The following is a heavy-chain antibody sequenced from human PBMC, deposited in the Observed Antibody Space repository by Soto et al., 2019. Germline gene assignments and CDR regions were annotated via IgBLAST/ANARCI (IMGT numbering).Heavy chain of an antibody. CDR2: IYYSGST. D-gene: IGHD2-15*01. Sequence: PSETLSLTCTVSGGSINSRIYYWGWIRQSPGKGLEWIGSIYYSGSTYYNPSLKSRVAMSVDTSKNQFSLKLRSVTAADTAVYFCTKYRRTDAEGYSFDYWGQGALVTVSS. J-gene: IGHJ4*02. CDR3: TKYRRTDAEGYSFDY. CDR1: GGSINSRIYY. V-gene: IGHV4-39*07.